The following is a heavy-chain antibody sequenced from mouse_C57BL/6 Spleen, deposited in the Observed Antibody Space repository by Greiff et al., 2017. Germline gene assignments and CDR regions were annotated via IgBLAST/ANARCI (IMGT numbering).Heavy chain of an antibody. CDR1: GYTFTDYE. J-gene: IGHJ2*01. CDR2: IDPETGGT. CDR3: TRETGKRRGITTVLDY. V-gene: IGHV1-15*01. D-gene: IGHD1-1*01. Sequence: VQLQQSGAELVRPGASVTLSCKASGYTFTDYEMHWVKQTPVHGLEWIGAIDPETGGTAYNQKFKGKAILTADKSSSTAYMELRSLTSEDSAVYYCTRETGKRRGITTVLDYWGQGTTLTVSS.